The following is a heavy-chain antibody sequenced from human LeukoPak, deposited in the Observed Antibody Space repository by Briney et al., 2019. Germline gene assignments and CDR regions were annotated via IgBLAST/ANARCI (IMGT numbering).Heavy chain of an antibody. Sequence: PSETLSLTCTVSGGSISSGGYYWSWIRQHPGKGLEWIRYIYYSGSTYYNPSLKSRVTISVDTSKNQFSLKLSSVTAADTAVYHCARGRSGGSGSYYTYYFDYWGQGTLVTVSS. V-gene: IGHV4-31*03. D-gene: IGHD3-10*01. CDR3: ARGRSGGSGSYYTYYFDY. J-gene: IGHJ4*02. CDR2: IYYSGST. CDR1: GGSISSGGYY.